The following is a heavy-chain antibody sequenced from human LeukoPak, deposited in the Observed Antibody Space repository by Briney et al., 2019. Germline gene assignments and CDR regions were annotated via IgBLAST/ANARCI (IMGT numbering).Heavy chain of an antibody. CDR1: GXSFSTYC. D-gene: IGHD6-19*01. CDR2: IDPSDSYT. J-gene: IGHJ4*02. V-gene: IGHV5-10-1*01. Sequence: GESLKISCKGSGXSFSTYCIYWVRQMPGKGLEWMGTIDPSDSYTNYRPSFQGRVTISVDKSINTAYLQWSSLKASDTAMYYCARGIGSGWYYLDYWGQGTLVTVSS. CDR3: ARGIGSGWYYLDY.